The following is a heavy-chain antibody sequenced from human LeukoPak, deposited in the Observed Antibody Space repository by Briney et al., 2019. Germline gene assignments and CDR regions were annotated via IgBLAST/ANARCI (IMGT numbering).Heavy chain of an antibody. J-gene: IGHJ4*02. V-gene: IGHV4-39*07. CDR2: IYYSGST. Sequence: PSETLSLTCTVSGGSISSSSYYWGWIRQPPGKGLEWIGSIYYSGSTYYNQSLKSRVTISVDTSKNQFSLKLSSVTAADTAVYYCAGSFGGSSYGYYFDYWGQGTLVTVSS. CDR1: GGSISSSSYY. CDR3: AGSFGGSSYGYYFDY. D-gene: IGHD5-18*01.